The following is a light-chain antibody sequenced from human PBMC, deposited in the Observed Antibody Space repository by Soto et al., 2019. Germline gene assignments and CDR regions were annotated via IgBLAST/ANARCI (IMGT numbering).Light chain of an antibody. V-gene: IGKV4-1*01. CDR1: QSILYSSTGENC. J-gene: IGKJ4*01. Sequence: DIAMTQSPDSLAVPLGERATFNCKSSQSILYSSTGENCLAWYQRKPGQPPKLLIYWASTRESGVPDRFSDSGSGTDFTLTISSLQAEDVAVYYCQQYYSPPLTFSGGTKVDIK. CDR3: QQYYSPPLT. CDR2: WAS.